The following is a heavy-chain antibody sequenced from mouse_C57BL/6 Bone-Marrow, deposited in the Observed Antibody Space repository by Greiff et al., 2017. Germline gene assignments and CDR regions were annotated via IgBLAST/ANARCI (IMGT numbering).Heavy chain of an antibody. V-gene: IGHV10-1*01. Sequence: DVKLVESGGGLVQPKGSLKLSCAASGFSFNTYAMNWVRQAPGKGLEWVARIRSKSNNYATYYADSVKDRFTISRDDSESMLYLQMNNLKTEDTAMYYCGRQQLRLRGWFAYWGQGTLVTVSA. CDR1: GFSFNTYA. CDR3: GRQQLRLRGWFAY. J-gene: IGHJ3*01. CDR2: IRSKSNNYAT. D-gene: IGHD3-2*02.